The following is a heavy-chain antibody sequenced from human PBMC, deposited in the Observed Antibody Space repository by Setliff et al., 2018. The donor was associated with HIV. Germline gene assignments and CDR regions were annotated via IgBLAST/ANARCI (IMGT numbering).Heavy chain of an antibody. J-gene: IGHJ4*02. CDR3: ARLRSELGVFDY. CDR2: VYHSGST. CDR1: GGSISSDY. Sequence: PSETLSLTCTVSGGSISSDYWSWIRQPPGKGLEWIGYVYHSGSTNYNSSLKSRVTISVDTSKNQFSMKLRSVTAADTAVYYCARLRSELGVFDYWVQGTLVTVSS. V-gene: IGHV4-59*08. D-gene: IGHD1-26*01.